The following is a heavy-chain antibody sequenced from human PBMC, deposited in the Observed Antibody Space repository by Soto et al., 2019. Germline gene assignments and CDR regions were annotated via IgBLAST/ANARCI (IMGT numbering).Heavy chain of an antibody. CDR2: IYPGDSDT. CDR1: GYSFTSYW. J-gene: IGHJ6*02. CDR3: ARLSRDFYYYYAMDV. Sequence: GESLKISCKGSGYSFTSYWIGWVRQMPGKGLEWMGIIYPGDSDTRYSPSFQGQVTISADKSISTAYLQWSSLKASDTAMYYCARLSRDFYYYYAMDVWGQGTTVTVS. V-gene: IGHV5-51*01.